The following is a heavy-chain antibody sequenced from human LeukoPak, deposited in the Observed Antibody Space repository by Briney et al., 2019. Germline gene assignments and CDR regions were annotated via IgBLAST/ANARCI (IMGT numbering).Heavy chain of an antibody. V-gene: IGHV2-70*11. J-gene: IGHJ4*02. CDR3: ARIIVDSSGYSHFDY. CDR2: IDRDDDK. Sequence: SGPALVKPTQTLTLTCTFSGFSLTTSGMCVSWIRQPPGKALEWLARIDRDDDKHYYTSLKTRLTISKDTSKNQVVLTMPTMDPVDTATYYCARIIVDSSGYSHFDYWGQGTLVTVSS. CDR1: GFSLTTSGMC. D-gene: IGHD3-22*01.